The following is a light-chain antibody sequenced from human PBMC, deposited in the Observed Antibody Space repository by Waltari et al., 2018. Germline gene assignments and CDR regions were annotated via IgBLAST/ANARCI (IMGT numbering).Light chain of an antibody. CDR2: KAS. CDR1: AKVNNY. Sequence: DIQMTQSPSSLSASVGDRVTITCRASAKVNNYLNWYQQKPGKAPTLLIYKASTLQSGVPSRFSGSGSGTDYTFTISSLQSEDVATYYCQHGYGTPYSFGQGTKVEIK. CDR3: QHGYGTPYS. J-gene: IGKJ2*03. V-gene: IGKV1-39*01.